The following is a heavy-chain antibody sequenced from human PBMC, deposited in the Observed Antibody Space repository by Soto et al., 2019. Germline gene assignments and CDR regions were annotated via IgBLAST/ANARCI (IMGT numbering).Heavy chain of an antibody. CDR1: GYTFNNYD. CDR3: TRAYGAETFDF. J-gene: IGHJ5*01. CDR2: MNPNSGNT. Sequence: ASVKVSCKASGYTFNNYDIHWVRQAPGHGLEWMGWMNPNSGNTGYAQNFRGRVTMTQNTAIGTAYMELSSLRSDDTATYYCTRAYGAETFDFWGQGTRVTVS. V-gene: IGHV1-8*02. D-gene: IGHD3-10*01.